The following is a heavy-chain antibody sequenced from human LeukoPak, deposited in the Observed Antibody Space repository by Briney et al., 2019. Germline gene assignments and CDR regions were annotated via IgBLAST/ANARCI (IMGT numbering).Heavy chain of an antibody. D-gene: IGHD6-19*01. CDR2: IYYSGST. CDR1: GGSISSSSYY. V-gene: IGHV4-39*01. Sequence: SETLSLTCTVSGGSISSSSYYWGWIRQPPGKGLEWIGSIYYSGSTYYNPSLKSRVTISVDTSKNQFSLKLSSVTAADTAAYYCARHERQWLALGEPFDYWGQGTLVTVSS. CDR3: ARHERQWLALGEPFDY. J-gene: IGHJ4*02.